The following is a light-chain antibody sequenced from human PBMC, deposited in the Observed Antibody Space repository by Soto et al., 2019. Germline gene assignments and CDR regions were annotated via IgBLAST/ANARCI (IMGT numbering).Light chain of an antibody. V-gene: IGKV3-15*01. CDR3: QQYRSWPRT. CDR2: GAS. Sequence: EIVLTQSPATLSVSPGERVTLSCRASQSVDINLAWYQQKPGQAPRLFIYGASTRATDMPGRFSGRGAGAEFTLTISSLQSEDFAVYYCQQYRSWPRTFGQGTKVDIK. CDR1: QSVDIN. J-gene: IGKJ1*01.